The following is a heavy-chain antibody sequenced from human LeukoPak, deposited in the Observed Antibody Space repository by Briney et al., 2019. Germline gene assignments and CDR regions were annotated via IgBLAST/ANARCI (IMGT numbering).Heavy chain of an antibody. Sequence: PGGSLRLSCAASGFTFSSYWVHWVRQAPGKGLVWVSRINSDGSSTNYADSVKGRFTISRGNAKNTLYLQMNSLRAEDTAVYYCASPGSYCIGGSCFDYWGQGTLVTVSS. J-gene: IGHJ4*02. D-gene: IGHD2-15*01. CDR3: ASPGSYCIGGSCFDY. V-gene: IGHV3-74*01. CDR1: GFTFSSYW. CDR2: INSDGSST.